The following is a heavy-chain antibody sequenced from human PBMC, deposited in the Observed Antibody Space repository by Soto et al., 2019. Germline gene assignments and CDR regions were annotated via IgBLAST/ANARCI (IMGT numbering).Heavy chain of an antibody. CDR2: ISYDGSNK. Sequence: SLRLSCAASGFTFSSYAMHWFRQAPGKGLEWVAVISYDGSNKYYADSVKGRFTISRDNSKNTLYLQMNSLRAEDTAVYYCARVQLPTDYYYYGMDVWGQGTTVTSP. V-gene: IGHV3-30-3*01. D-gene: IGHD5-18*01. CDR1: GFTFSSYA. J-gene: IGHJ6*02. CDR3: ARVQLPTDYYYYGMDV.